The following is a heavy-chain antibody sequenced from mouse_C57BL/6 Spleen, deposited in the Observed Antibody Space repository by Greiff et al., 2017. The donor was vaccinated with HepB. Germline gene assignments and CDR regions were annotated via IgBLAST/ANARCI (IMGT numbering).Heavy chain of an antibody. J-gene: IGHJ4*01. CDR2: IWSGGST. V-gene: IGHV2-2*01. CDR3: AINCPLIYYYGSSRYYYAMDY. D-gene: IGHD1-1*01. Sequence: VMLVESGPGLVQPSQSLSITCTVSGFSLTSYGVHWVRQSPGKGLEWLGVIWSGGSTDYNAAFISRLSISKDNSKSQVFFKMHSLQADDTAIYYCAINCPLIYYYGSSRYYYAMDYWGQGTSVTVSS. CDR1: GFSLTSYG.